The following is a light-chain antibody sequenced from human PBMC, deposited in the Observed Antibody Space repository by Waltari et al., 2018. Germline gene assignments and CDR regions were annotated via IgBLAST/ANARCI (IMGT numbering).Light chain of an antibody. CDR3: QQYKSLPRT. CDR1: QDINNY. Sequence: DIQMTQSPSSMSASVGDRVSITCQASQDINNYLSWYQQKPGKAPKLLIYDASNWETGVPSRCSGSGSGTDFTFTINSLHHEDIATYYCQQYKSLPRTFGQGTKVQVK. J-gene: IGKJ1*01. CDR2: DAS. V-gene: IGKV1-33*01.